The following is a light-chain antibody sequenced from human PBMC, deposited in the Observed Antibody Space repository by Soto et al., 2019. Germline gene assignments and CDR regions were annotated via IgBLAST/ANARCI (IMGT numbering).Light chain of an antibody. V-gene: IGKV3-20*01. CDR1: QTVSPIY. Sequence: EILLTQSPGTLSLSPGERGTLSCRASQTVSPIYLAWYQQKPGQAPRLLIYGASSRANGIPDRFSGSGSGTDFTLTISRLGPEDFALYYCQQHGDSRSITFGQGTRLEIK. CDR2: GAS. CDR3: QQHGDSRSIT. J-gene: IGKJ5*01.